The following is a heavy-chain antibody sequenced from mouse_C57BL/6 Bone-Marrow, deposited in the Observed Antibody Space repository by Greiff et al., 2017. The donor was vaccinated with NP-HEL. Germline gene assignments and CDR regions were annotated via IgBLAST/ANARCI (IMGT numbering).Heavy chain of an antibody. CDR1: GFTFSDYY. D-gene: IGHD1-1*01. CDR2: INYDGSST. V-gene: IGHV5-16*01. J-gene: IGHJ3*01. CDR3: ARGGHYYGSSRGPWFAY. Sequence: EVKLVESEGGLVQPGSSMKLSCTASGFTFSDYYMAWVRQVPEKGLEWVANINYDGSSTYYLDSLKSRFIISRDNAKNILYLQMSSLKSEDTATYYCARGGHYYGSSRGPWFAYWGQGTLVTVSA.